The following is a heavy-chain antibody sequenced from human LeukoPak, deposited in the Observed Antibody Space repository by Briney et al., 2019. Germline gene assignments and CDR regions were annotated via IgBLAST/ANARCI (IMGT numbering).Heavy chain of an antibody. J-gene: IGHJ6*03. V-gene: IGHV3-48*01. CDR2: ISSSSGTI. CDR1: GFTFNSYG. Sequence: PGGSLRLSCAASGFTFNSYGMNWVRQAPGKGLEWVSYISSSSGTIYYADSVKGRFTISRDNAKNSLFLQMNSLRAEDTAVYYCARDPITGTKYYYYMDVWGKGTTVTVSS. CDR3: ARDPITGTKYYYYMDV. D-gene: IGHD1-7*01.